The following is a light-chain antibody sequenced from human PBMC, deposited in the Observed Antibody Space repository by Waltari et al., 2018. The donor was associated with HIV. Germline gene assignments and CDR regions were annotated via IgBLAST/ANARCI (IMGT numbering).Light chain of an antibody. V-gene: IGLV1-51*02. CDR1: ISDLGKNH. Sequence: QSVLTQSPSVSAAPGQKVTISCSGSISDLGKNHVSWYQQFPGRAPKLLIYENEKRPSVIPGRFPGSKFGTSATLDITGLQTGDEALYFCATWDSSLRTVIYGGGTNLTVL. J-gene: IGLJ2*01. CDR3: ATWDSSLRTVI. CDR2: ENE.